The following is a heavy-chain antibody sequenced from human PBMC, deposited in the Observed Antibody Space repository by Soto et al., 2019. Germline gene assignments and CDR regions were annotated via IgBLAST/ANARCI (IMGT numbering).Heavy chain of an antibody. Sequence: QVQLQQWGAGLLKPSETLSLTCAVYGGSFSGYYWSWIRQPPGKGLEWIGEINHSGSTNYNPSLKSRVTISVDTSKNQFSLKLSSVTAADTAVYYCASLRARGYSSSSYWGQGTLVTVSS. D-gene: IGHD6-13*01. CDR1: GGSFSGYY. CDR2: INHSGST. J-gene: IGHJ4*02. V-gene: IGHV4-34*01. CDR3: ASLRARGYSSSSY.